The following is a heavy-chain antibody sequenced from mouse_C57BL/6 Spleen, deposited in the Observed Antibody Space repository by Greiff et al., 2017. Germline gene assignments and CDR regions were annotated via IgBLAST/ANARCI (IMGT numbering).Heavy chain of an antibody. CDR2: IYPGDGDT. CDR1: GYAFSSYW. Sequence: VQLQESGAELVKPGASVKISCKASGYAFSSYWMNWVKQRPGKGLEWIGQIYPGDGDTNYNGKFKGKATLTADKSSSTAYMQLSSLTSEDSAVYFCARSYYDYDGRFYYAMDYWGQGTSVTVSS. CDR3: ARSYYDYDGRFYYAMDY. J-gene: IGHJ4*01. V-gene: IGHV1-80*01. D-gene: IGHD2-4*01.